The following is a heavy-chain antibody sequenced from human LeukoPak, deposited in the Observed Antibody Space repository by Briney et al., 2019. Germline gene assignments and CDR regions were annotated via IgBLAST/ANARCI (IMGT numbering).Heavy chain of an antibody. CDR3: ARLAIRGIDFSNPEFDP. J-gene: IGHJ5*02. V-gene: IGHV3-33*01. D-gene: IGHD4-11*01. CDR1: GFTFSNYG. Sequence: GRSLRLSCAASGFTFSNYGMHWVRQAPGKGLEWLAVVWYDDAVKNYADSVKGRFTISRDNAENSMYPQMNNLRVEDTAVYYCARLAIRGIDFSNPEFDPWGQGTLVTVSS. CDR2: VWYDDAVK.